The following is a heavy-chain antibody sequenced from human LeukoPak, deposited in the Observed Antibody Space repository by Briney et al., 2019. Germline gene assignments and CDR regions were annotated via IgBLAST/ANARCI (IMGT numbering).Heavy chain of an antibody. CDR1: GYTFTSYD. CDR3: ARGYDYVWGSYRYYFDY. D-gene: IGHD3-16*02. V-gene: IGHV1-8*01. Sequence: GASVKVSCKASGYTFTSYDINWVRQATGQGLEWMGWMNPNSGNTGYAQKLQGRVTMTTDTSTSTAYMELRSLRSDDTAVYYCARGYDYVWGSYRYYFDYWGQGTLVTVSS. J-gene: IGHJ4*02. CDR2: MNPNSGNT.